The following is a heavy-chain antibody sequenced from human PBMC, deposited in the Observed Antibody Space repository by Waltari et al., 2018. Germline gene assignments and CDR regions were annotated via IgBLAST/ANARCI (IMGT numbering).Heavy chain of an antibody. CDR1: GSTFTGYF. J-gene: IGHJ4*02. CDR3: ARGVGAVAGPYFDY. V-gene: IGHV1-2*02. D-gene: IGHD6-19*01. CDR2: INPGSGDT. Sequence: QVQLVQSGAEVKKPGASVKVSCKASGSTFTGYFMHWVRQAPGQGLEWMGWINPGSGDTNYAQNFQGRVTMTTDTSISTAYMDLTRLRSDDTAVYYCARGVGAVAGPYFDYWGQGTLITVSS.